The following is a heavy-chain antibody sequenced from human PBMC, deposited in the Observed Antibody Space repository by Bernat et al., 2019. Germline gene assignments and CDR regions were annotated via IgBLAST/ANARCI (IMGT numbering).Heavy chain of an antibody. V-gene: IGHV3-23*01. CDR3: AKDALPMMVVDDRYYDL. D-gene: IGHD3-22*01. CDR2: ISNGGDGL. Sequence: EVQLLESGGGLVQPGGSLRLSCVASGFTFRNYALNWVRLAPGKGLEWVSCISNGGDGLYYADSVKGRFTISRDNAKNTLFLQLNNLGAEDTAVYYCAKDALPMMVVDDRYYDLWGRGTFGTVSS. J-gene: IGHJ2*01. CDR1: GFTFRNYA.